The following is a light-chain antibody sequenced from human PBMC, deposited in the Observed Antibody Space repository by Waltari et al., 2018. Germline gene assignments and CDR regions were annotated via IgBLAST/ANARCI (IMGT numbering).Light chain of an antibody. CDR2: GAS. V-gene: IGKV3-20*01. CDR1: QTITGSW. CDR3: QQYDGSVVT. Sequence: EIVLTQSPGTLSVSQGERVTVSCRASQTITGSWLTWYHQKPGQAPRLLIYGASNRAPGIPDRFRGSASGTDFTLTISRLDPEDSAVYYCQQYDGSVVTFGGGSKVELK. J-gene: IGKJ4*01.